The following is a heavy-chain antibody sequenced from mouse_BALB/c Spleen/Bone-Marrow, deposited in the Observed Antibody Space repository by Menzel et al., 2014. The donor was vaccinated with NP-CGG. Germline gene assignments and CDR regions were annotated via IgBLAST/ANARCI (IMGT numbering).Heavy chain of an antibody. CDR3: ARRGSMDY. CDR1: GYTFTDYS. CDR2: ISTYYGDA. J-gene: IGHJ4*01. V-gene: IGHV1-67*01. Sequence: VQGVESGAELVRPGVSVKISCKGSGYTFTDYSIHWVRQSHAKSLEWIGVISTYYGDANYNQKFKGKATMTVDKSSSTAYMELARLTSEDSAIYYCARRGSMDYWGQGTSVPVSS.